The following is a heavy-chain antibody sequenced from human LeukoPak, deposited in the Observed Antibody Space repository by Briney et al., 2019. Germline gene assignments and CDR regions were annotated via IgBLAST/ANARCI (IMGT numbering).Heavy chain of an antibody. D-gene: IGHD5-12*01. CDR2: IYHSGST. J-gene: IGHJ5*02. V-gene: IGHV4-4*02. Sequence: SETLSLTCAVSGGSISSSNWWSWVRQPPGKGLEWIGEIYHSGSTNYNPSLKNRVTMSLDASKNQFSLNLRSVTAADTALYYCARYRSGYEGWFDPWGEGTLVTVSS. CDR1: GGSISSSNW. CDR3: ARYRSGYEGWFDP.